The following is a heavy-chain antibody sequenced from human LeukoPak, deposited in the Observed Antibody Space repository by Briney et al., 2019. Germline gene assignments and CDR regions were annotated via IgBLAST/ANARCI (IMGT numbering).Heavy chain of an antibody. J-gene: IGHJ3*02. V-gene: IGHV3-74*01. CDR3: ARDRGYAFDI. D-gene: IGHD5-12*01. CDR1: GFTFSTYW. CDR2: INSDGSST. Sequence: GGSLRLSCAASGFTFSTYWMHWVRQAPGKGLVWVSRINSDGSSTSYADSVKGRFTISRDNAENTLYLQMNNLRAEDTAVYHCARDRGYAFDIWGQGTMVTVSS.